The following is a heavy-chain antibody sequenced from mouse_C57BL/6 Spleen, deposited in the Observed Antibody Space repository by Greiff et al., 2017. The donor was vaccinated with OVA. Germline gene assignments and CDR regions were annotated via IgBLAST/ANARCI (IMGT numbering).Heavy chain of an antibody. D-gene: IGHD4-1*01. J-gene: IGHJ1*03. CDR1: GFTFSDYG. Sequence: EVKLEESGGGLVKPGGSLKLSCAASGFTFSDYGMHWVRQAPAKGLEWVAYISSGSSTIYYADTVKGRFTISRDNAKNTLFLQMTSLRSEDTAMYYCARTGTDWYVDGWGTGTTVTVAS. V-gene: IGHV5-17*01. CDR3: ARTGTDWYVDG. CDR2: ISSGSSTI.